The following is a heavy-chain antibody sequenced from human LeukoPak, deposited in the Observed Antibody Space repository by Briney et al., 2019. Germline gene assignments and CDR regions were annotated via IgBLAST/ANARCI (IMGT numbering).Heavy chain of an antibody. CDR3: AKDFGQQLILGWFDP. Sequence: GGSLRLSCAASGFTFSKYAMRWVRQAPGKGLEWVAVISYDGSNKYYADSVKGRFTISRDNSKNTLYLQMNSLRAEDTAVYYCAKDFGQQLILGWFDPWGQGTLVTVSS. V-gene: IGHV3-30*18. CDR1: GFTFSKYA. J-gene: IGHJ5*02. D-gene: IGHD3-16*01. CDR2: ISYDGSNK.